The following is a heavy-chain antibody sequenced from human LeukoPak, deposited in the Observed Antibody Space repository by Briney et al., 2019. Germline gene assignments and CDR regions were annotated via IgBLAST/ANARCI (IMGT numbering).Heavy chain of an antibody. V-gene: IGHV4-39*01. CDR3: ASRLEQQLVRGFDY. CDR1: GGSISSSSYF. Sequence: SETLSLTCTVSGGSISSSSYFWGWIRQPPGKGLEWIGSIYYSGSTYYNPSLKSRVTMSVDTSKNQFSLKLSSVTAADTAVYYCASRLEQQLVRGFDYWGQGTPVTVSS. J-gene: IGHJ4*02. CDR2: IYYSGST. D-gene: IGHD6-13*01.